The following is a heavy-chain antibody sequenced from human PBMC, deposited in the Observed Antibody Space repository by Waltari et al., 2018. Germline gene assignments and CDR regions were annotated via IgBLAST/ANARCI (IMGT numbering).Heavy chain of an antibody. CDR1: GFTFNVYW. D-gene: IGHD3-16*01. Sequence: ELQLVESGGGLVQPGGSLRLSCAASGFTFNVYWMHWVRQAPGKGLEWVSSISPNSISTYYADSVKGRFTISRDNSKSTVILQLSSLRVEDTAIYYCAKGQGGRRWYFDYWGQGSQVTVSS. CDR2: ISPNSIST. V-gene: IGHV3-23*04. J-gene: IGHJ4*02. CDR3: AKGQGGRRWYFDY.